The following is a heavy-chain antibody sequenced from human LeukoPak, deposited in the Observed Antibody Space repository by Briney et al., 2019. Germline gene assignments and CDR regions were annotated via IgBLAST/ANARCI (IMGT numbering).Heavy chain of an antibody. Sequence: GASVKVSCKASGYTFTKYDIHWVQQATGQGLEWMAWMDPNTDNTAYAQEFQGRVTITRNTSISTAYMELRSLRSEDTAVYYCARGVNLGDMDVWGKGTTVTVSS. CDR2: MDPNTDNT. D-gene: IGHD1-14*01. V-gene: IGHV1-8*03. CDR1: GYTFTKYD. CDR3: ARGVNLGDMDV. J-gene: IGHJ6*03.